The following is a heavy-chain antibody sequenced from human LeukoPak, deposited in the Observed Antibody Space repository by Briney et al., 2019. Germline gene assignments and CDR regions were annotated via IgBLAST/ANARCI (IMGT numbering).Heavy chain of an antibody. CDR3: AMHTVIASSWSLYY. V-gene: IGHV4-59*08. CDR1: GVSITSYY. Sequence: SETLSLTCTVSGVSITSYYWSWIRQPPGKGLEWIGSIYHSGSTNDNPSLKSRVTTSVDTSKNQFSLKLSSVTAADTAVYYCAMHTVIASSWSLYYWGQGTLVTVSS. J-gene: IGHJ4*02. D-gene: IGHD6-13*01. CDR2: IYHSGST.